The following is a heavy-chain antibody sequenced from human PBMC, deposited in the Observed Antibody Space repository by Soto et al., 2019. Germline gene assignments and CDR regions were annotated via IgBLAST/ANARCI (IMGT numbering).Heavy chain of an antibody. CDR1: GYTFTSYD. V-gene: IGHV1-8*01. J-gene: IGHJ6*02. CDR3: ARRGYSSSWYYYYYYGMDV. D-gene: IGHD6-13*01. CDR2: MNPNSGNT. Sequence: QVQLVQSGAEVKKPGASVKVSCKASGYTFTSYDINWVRQATGQGLEWMGWMNPNSGNTGYAQKLQGGDTMTRNTSISTAYMELSSLRSEDTAVYYCARRGYSSSWYYYYYYGMDVWGQGTTVTVSS.